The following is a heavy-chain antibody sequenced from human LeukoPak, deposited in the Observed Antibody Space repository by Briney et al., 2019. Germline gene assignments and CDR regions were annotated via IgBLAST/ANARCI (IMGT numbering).Heavy chain of an antibody. J-gene: IGHJ4*02. CDR3: ATLGEYYDSSGYYYN. V-gene: IGHV4-34*01. CDR2: INHSGST. Sequence: PSETLSLTCAVYDGSFSGYYWSWIRQPPGKGLEWIGEINHSGSTYYNPSLKSRVTISVDSSKNQFSLKLTSVTAADTAVYYCATLGEYYDSSGYYYNWGQGTLVTVSS. CDR1: DGSFSGYY. D-gene: IGHD3-22*01.